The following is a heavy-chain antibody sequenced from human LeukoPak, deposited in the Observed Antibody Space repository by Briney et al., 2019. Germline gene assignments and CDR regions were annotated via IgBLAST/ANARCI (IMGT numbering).Heavy chain of an antibody. V-gene: IGHV3-30*01. CDR2: ISYDGSNK. Sequence: GRSLRLSCAASGFTFSSYAMHWVRQAPGKGLEWVAVISYDGSNKYYADSVKGRFTISRDNSKNTLYLQMNSLRAEDTAVYYCARGIMVYAAFDYWGQGTLVTVSS. J-gene: IGHJ4*02. D-gene: IGHD2-8*01. CDR1: GFTFSSYA. CDR3: ARGIMVYAAFDY.